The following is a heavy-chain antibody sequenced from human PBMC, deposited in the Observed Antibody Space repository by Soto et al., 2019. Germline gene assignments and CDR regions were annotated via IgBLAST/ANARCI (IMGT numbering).Heavy chain of an antibody. J-gene: IGHJ6*03. Sequence: QVQLQQWGAGLLKPSETLSLTCAVYGGSFSGYYWSWIRQPPGKGLEWIGEINHSGSTNYNPSLKSRVTLSVDTSKNQFSLKLSSVTAAATAVYYCARGVLWFGAFILNYMDVWGKGTTVTVSS. V-gene: IGHV4-34*01. CDR2: INHSGST. CDR3: ARGVLWFGAFILNYMDV. CDR1: GGSFSGYY. D-gene: IGHD3-10*01.